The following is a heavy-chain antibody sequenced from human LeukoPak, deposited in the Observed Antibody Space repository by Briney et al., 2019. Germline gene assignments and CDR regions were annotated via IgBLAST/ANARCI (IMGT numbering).Heavy chain of an antibody. Sequence: SETLSLTCTVSGGSISSYYWNWIRQPAGKGLEWIGRIRTSGDTSYNPSLKSRVTVSVDTSRNQFSLKLSAVTAADTAVYYCARWTGDGPNWFDPWGQGTLVTVSS. V-gene: IGHV4-4*07. D-gene: IGHD4-17*01. J-gene: IGHJ5*02. CDR1: GGSISSYY. CDR2: IRTSGDT. CDR3: ARWTGDGPNWFDP.